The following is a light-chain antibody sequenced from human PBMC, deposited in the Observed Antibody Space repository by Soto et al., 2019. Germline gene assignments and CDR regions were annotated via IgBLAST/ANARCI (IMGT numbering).Light chain of an antibody. CDR1: QSVGTY. V-gene: IGKV3-15*01. CDR3: QQYSDWPLVT. J-gene: IGKJ4*01. CDR2: AAS. Sequence: IVMTQSPATLSVSIGERATLSCRASQSVGTYLAWYQQKPGQPPSLLIFAASTRATGIPARFSGTGSGSDFTLTINGLQSEDFAVYSCQQYSDWPLVTFGGGTRVEIK.